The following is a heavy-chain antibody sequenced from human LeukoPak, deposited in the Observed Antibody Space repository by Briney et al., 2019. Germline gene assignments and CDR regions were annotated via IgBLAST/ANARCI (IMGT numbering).Heavy chain of an antibody. CDR2: INPNSGGT. CDR1: GYTFTGYY. V-gene: IGHV1-2*02. CDR3: ARDWSSTSCFEP. Sequence: APVKVSCKASGYTFTGYYMHWVRQAPGQGLEWMGWINPNSGGTNYAQKFQGRVTMTRDTSISTAYMELSRLRSDDTAVYYCARDWSSTSCFEPWGQGTLVTVSS. D-gene: IGHD2-2*01. J-gene: IGHJ5*02.